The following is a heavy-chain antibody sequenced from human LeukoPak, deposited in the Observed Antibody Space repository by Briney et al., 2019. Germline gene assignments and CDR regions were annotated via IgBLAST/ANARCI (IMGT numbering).Heavy chain of an antibody. CDR1: GFTFSNAW. D-gene: IGHD2-2*01. V-gene: IGHV3-15*01. J-gene: IGHJ4*02. CDR3: TTERSSTSCCIDY. CDR2: FKSKTDGGTT. Sequence: GGSLRLSCAASGFTFSNAWMSWVCQAPGKGLEWVGRFKSKTDGGTTDYAAPVKGRFTISRDDSKNTLYLQMNSLKTEDTAVYYCTTERSSTSCCIDYWGQGTLVTVSS.